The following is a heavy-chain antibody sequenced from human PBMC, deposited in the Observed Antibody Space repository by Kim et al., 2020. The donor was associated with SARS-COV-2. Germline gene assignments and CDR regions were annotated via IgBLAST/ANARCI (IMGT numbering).Heavy chain of an antibody. CDR1: GFTISSYW. D-gene: IGHD6-13*01. CDR2: INSDGSST. CDR3: ARVSSSWWTEDAFDI. J-gene: IGHJ3*02. Sequence: GGSLRLSCAASGFTISSYWMHWVRQAPGKGLVWVSRINSDGSSTSYADSVKGRFTISRDNAKNTLYLQMNSLRAEDTAVYYCARVSSSWWTEDAFDIWGQGTMVTVSS. V-gene: IGHV3-74*01.